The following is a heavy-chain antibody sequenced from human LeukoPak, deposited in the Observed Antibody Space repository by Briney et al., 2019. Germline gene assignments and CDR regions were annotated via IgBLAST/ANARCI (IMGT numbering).Heavy chain of an antibody. CDR3: AKALSGYYYYGMDV. CDR2: ISWNSGSI. V-gene: IGHV3-9*01. CDR1: GFTFDDYA. D-gene: IGHD6-19*01. J-gene: IGHJ6*02. Sequence: GGSLRLSCAASGFTFDDYAMHWVRQAPGKGLEWVSGISWNSGSIGYADSVKGRFTISRDNAKNSLYLQMNSLRAEDTALYCCAKALSGYYYYGMDVWGQGTTVTVSS.